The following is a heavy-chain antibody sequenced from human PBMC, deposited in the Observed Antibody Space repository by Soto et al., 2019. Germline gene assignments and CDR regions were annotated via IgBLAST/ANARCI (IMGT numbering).Heavy chain of an antibody. J-gene: IGHJ4*02. Sequence: TSETLSLSCAVSGYCISSGYYWGWMRQPPGQGLEWIGSICHSGSTYYNQSLKSRVTISVDTSKNQLSLKLSSVTAGDTAVYYCARVFAMRHYGDYGTADYWGQGTVVTVSS. CDR2: ICHSGST. CDR1: GYCISSGYY. CDR3: ARVFAMRHYGDYGTADY. D-gene: IGHD4-17*01. V-gene: IGHV4-38-2*01.